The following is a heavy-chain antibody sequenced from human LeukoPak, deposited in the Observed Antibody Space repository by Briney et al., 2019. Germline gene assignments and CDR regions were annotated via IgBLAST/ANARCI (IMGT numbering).Heavy chain of an antibody. V-gene: IGHV3-74*01. J-gene: IGHJ5*01. CDR1: GFTLSNYW. D-gene: IGHD3-9*01. Sequence: GGSLRLSCAASGFTLSNYWMHWVRQAPGKGLVWVSRIKGDGSHTIYADSVKGRFTISRDNAKNTLYLQMKSLRAEDTAVYYCVRDWDHFDFDSWGLGTLVTVSS. CDR2: IKGDGSHT. CDR3: VRDWDHFDFDS.